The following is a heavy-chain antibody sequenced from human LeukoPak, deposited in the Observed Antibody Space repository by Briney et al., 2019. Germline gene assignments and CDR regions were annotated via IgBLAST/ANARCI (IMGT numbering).Heavy chain of an antibody. CDR3: ARHMVRGYGYFDY. CDR1: GGSISSGGYY. J-gene: IGHJ4*02. CDR2: IYYSGST. V-gene: IGHV4-31*03. D-gene: IGHD3-10*01. Sequence: SETLSLTCTVSGGSISSGGYYWSWIRQHPGKGLEWIGYIYYSGSTYYYPSLKSRVTISVDTSKNQFSLKLSSVTAADTAVYYCARHMVRGYGYFDYWGQGTLVTVSS.